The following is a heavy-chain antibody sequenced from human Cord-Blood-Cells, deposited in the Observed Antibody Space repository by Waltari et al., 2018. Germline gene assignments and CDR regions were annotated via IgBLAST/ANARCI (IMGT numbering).Heavy chain of an antibody. J-gene: IGHJ4*02. CDR1: GGSISSSSYY. CDR3: ARLLEGIHIGY. Sequence: QLQLQESGPGLVKPSETLSLTCTVSGGSISSSSYYWGWIRQPPGKGLEWIGSIYYSGSTYYNPSLKRRVTISVDTSKNQFSLKLSSVTAADTAVYYCARLLEGIHIGYWGQGTLVTVSS. D-gene: IGHD5-12*01. V-gene: IGHV4-39*01. CDR2: IYYSGST.